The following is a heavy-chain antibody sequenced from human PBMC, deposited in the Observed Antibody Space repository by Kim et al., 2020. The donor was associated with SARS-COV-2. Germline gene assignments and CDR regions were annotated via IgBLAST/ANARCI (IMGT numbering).Heavy chain of an antibody. D-gene: IGHD7-27*01. Sequence: SETLSLTCTVSGGSINSGNYYWSWVRQHPGKGLEWIGYIFDSQNIYYSPSLKGRASISIDTANNEFSLKLTSVTAADTAVYYCARDPNLGDAFDFWGPGT. CDR2: IFDSQNI. CDR1: GGSINSGNYY. J-gene: IGHJ3*01. CDR3: ARDPNLGDAFDF. V-gene: IGHV4-31*03.